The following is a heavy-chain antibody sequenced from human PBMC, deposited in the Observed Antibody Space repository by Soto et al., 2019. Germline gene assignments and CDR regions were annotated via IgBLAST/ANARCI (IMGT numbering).Heavy chain of an antibody. J-gene: IGHJ6*03. CDR3: ARAGASAYDFWRTQPYYYMDV. D-gene: IGHD3-3*01. CDR1: GFTFSSYW. CDR2: INSDGSST. Sequence: GGSLRLSCAASGFTFSSYWMHWVRQAPGKGLVWVSRINSDGSSTSYADSVKGRFTISRDNAKNTLYLQMNSLRAEDTAVYYCARAGASAYDFWRTQPYYYMDVWGKGTTVTVSS. V-gene: IGHV3-74*01.